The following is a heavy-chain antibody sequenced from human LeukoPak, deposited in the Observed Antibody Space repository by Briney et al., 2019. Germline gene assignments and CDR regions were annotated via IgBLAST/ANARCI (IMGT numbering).Heavy chain of an antibody. D-gene: IGHD3-10*01. CDR1: GFTFSSYA. Sequence: HPGGSLRLSCAASGFTFSSYAMSWVRQAPGKGLEWVSAISGSGGSTYYADSVKGRFTISRDNSKNTLYLQMNSLRAEDTAVYYCARDEPGYGEFLLYWGQGTLVTVSP. J-gene: IGHJ4*02. V-gene: IGHV3-23*01. CDR2: ISGSGGST. CDR3: ARDEPGYGEFLLY.